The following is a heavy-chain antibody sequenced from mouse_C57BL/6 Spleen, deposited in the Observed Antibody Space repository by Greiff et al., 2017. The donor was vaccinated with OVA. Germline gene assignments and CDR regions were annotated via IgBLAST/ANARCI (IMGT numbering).Heavy chain of an antibody. J-gene: IGHJ3*01. D-gene: IGHD2-4*01. CDR2: IYPGDGDT. CDR3: ARSHDYLKAY. Sequence: QVQLQQSGPELVKPGASVKISCKASGYAFSSSWMNWVKQRPGRGLEWIGRIYPGDGDTNYNGKFKGKATLTADKSSSTAYMLLSSLTSEDSAVYLCARSHDYLKAYWGQGTLDTVSA. CDR1: GYAFSSSW. V-gene: IGHV1-82*01.